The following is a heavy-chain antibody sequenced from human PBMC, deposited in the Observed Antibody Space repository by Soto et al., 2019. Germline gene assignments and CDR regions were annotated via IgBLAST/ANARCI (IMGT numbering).Heavy chain of an antibody. Sequence: QVQLVQSGAEVKKPGASVKVSCKASGYTFTDHFLHWMRQAPGQRLKWMGWVSPNNGDTDYARRFQGRSTLNRDTYISTADLELSSLTSYETAVYYRASGGSIFGGVKIPFQYWGQGTLVAV. D-gene: IGHD3-3*01. J-gene: IGHJ4*02. CDR2: VSPNNGDT. V-gene: IGHV1-2*02. CDR3: ASGGSIFGGVKIPFQY. CDR1: GYTFTDHF.